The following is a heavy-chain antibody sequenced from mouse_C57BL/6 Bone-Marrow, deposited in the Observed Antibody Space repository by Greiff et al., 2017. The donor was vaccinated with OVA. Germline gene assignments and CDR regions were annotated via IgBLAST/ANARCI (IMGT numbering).Heavy chain of an antibody. CDR3: TRPDYYGSSWWYFDV. J-gene: IGHJ1*03. V-gene: IGHV6-6*01. D-gene: IGHD1-1*01. CDR2: IRNKANNHAT. Sequence: EVMLVESGGGLVQPGGSMKLSCAASGFTFSDAWMDWVRQSPEKGLEWVAEIRNKANNHATYYAESVKGRFTISRDDSKSSVYLQMNSLRAEDTGIYYCTRPDYYGSSWWYFDVWGTGTTVTVSS. CDR1: GFTFSDAW.